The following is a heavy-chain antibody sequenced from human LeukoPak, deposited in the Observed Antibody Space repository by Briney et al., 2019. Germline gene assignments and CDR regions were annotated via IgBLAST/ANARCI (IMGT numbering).Heavy chain of an antibody. D-gene: IGHD5-12*01. J-gene: IGHJ2*01. CDR3: AKARGANWYFDL. V-gene: IGHV4-34*01. CDR2: INDSGST. Sequence: SETLPLTCAVYGGSFSGDYLGWIRQPPGKGLEYIGEINDSGSTSYNPSLKSRVTISVDRPRNQVSLKLNSVTAADTAVYFCAKARGANWYFDLWGRGTLVTVSS. CDR1: GGSFSGDY.